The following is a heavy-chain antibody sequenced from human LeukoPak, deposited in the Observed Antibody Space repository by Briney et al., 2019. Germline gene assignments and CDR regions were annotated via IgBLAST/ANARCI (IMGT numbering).Heavy chain of an antibody. CDR3: ARDSHEAYYDSSGYRPMY. V-gene: IGHV3-23*01. CDR2: ISGSGGST. CDR1: GFTFSSYA. Sequence: GSLRLSCAASGFTFSSYAMSWVRQAPGKGLEWVSLISGSGGSTYYADSVKGRFTISRDNSKNTLYLHMNSLRAEDTAVYYCARDSHEAYYDSSGYRPMYWGQGTLVTVSS. J-gene: IGHJ4*02. D-gene: IGHD3-22*01.